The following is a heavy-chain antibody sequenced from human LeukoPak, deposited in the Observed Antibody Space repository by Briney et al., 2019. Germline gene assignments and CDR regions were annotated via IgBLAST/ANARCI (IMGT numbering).Heavy chain of an antibody. CDR1: GGSICRYY. V-gene: IGHV4-4*07. CDR3: ARDNYYYDSSGSQPFDY. D-gene: IGHD3-22*01. Sequence: SEPLSLLCSVSGGSICRYYGSCMRQPAGEGLEGIGRIYTSGSTSCHPSLKSRVSMSVDTSKSLFSLKLSSVTAADTAVYCCARDNYYYDSSGSQPFDYWGQGTLVTVSS. CDR2: IYTSGST. J-gene: IGHJ4*02.